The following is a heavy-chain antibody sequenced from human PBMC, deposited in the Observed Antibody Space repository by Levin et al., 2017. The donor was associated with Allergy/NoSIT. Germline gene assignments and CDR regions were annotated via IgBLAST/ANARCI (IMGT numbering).Heavy chain of an antibody. Sequence: GESLKISCAASGFTFTSYGMHWVRQAPGEGLEWVAVLSYDGRDERYADSVKGRFTISRDNSKNTLNLQMNTLRVEDTAVYYCAKYRHSGSGSYLSRPMDVWGQGTTVTVSS. V-gene: IGHV3-30*18. CDR2: LSYDGRDE. CDR1: GFTFTSYG. J-gene: IGHJ6*02. CDR3: AKYRHSGSGSYLSRPMDV. D-gene: IGHD3-10*01.